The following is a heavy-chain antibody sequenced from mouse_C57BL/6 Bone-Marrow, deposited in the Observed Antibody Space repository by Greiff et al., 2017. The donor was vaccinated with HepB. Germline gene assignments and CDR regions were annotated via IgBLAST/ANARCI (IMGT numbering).Heavy chain of an antibody. V-gene: IGHV1-55*01. J-gene: IGHJ1*03. D-gene: IGHD2-2*01. CDR3: ARSMVTTGDWYFDV. Sequence: QVQLKQPGAELVKPGASVKMSCKASGYTFTSYWITWVKQRPGQGLEWIGDIYPGSGSTNYNEKFKSKATLTVDTPSSTAYMQLSSLTSEDSAVYYSARSMVTTGDWYFDVWGTGTTVTVSS. CDR1: GYTFTSYW. CDR2: IYPGSGST.